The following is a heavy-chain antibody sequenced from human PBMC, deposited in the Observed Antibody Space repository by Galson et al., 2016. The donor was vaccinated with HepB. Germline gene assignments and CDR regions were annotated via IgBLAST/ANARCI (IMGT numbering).Heavy chain of an antibody. J-gene: IGHJ3*02. D-gene: IGHD6-19*01. Sequence: SLRLSCAASGFTFSSFPMNWVRQAPGKGPQWVSAISANGGTTYYGDSVKGRFTISRDNSKNTVYLQMNSLRAEDTAVYYCPKDYRYSSGYDAFDIWGQGTRVTVSS. CDR3: PKDYRYSSGYDAFDI. V-gene: IGHV3-23*01. CDR2: ISANGGTT. CDR1: GFTFSSFP.